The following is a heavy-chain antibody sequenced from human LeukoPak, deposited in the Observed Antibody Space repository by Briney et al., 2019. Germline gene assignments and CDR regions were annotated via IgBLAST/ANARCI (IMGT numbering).Heavy chain of an antibody. D-gene: IGHD3-10*01. CDR1: GFTFSSYS. Sequence: GGSLRLSCAASGFTFSSYSMNWVRQAPGKGLEWVSYISSSSSTIYYADSAKGRFTISRDNAKNSLYLQMNSLRAEDTAVYYCARDPYGSGSYYPNWGQGTLVTVSS. J-gene: IGHJ4*02. V-gene: IGHV3-48*01. CDR2: ISSSSSTI. CDR3: ARDPYGSGSYYPN.